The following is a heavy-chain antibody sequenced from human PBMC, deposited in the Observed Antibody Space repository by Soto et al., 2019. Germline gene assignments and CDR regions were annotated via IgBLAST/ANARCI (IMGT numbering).Heavy chain of an antibody. CDR2: IYNTGST. Sequence: QVQLQESGPGLVKPSQTLSLTCTVSGGSITTGGYYWSWIRQHPGKGLAWIGYIYNTGSTYYNPYLKSRVMISVDTSNNQFSLKLSSVTAADTAVYYCARDTAGMDYCDYWGQGILVTVSS. D-gene: IGHD6-19*01. CDR1: GGSITTGGYY. V-gene: IGHV4-31*03. CDR3: ARDTAGMDYCDY. J-gene: IGHJ4*02.